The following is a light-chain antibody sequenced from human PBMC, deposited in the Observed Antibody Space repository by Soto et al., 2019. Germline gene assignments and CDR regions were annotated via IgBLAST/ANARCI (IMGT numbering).Light chain of an antibody. J-gene: IGKJ4*01. CDR1: QSVGNN. CDR3: HQRRQWPLT. V-gene: IGKV3-11*01. Sequence: EIVLTQSPATLSLSPGERATLSCRASQSVGNNLAWYQQKPGQAPRLLIYDASNRATGIPARFSGSGSGTDFTLTISSLESEDFAVYYCHQRRQWPLTFGGGTKVDIK. CDR2: DAS.